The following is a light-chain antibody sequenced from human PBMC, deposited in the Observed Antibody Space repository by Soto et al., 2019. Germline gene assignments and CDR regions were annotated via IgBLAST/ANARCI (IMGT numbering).Light chain of an antibody. CDR1: QSVSSN. CDR3: QQYDNWWT. J-gene: IGKJ1*01. CDR2: AAS. V-gene: IGKV3-15*01. Sequence: EIVMTQSPATLSVSPVERATLSCRSSQSVSSNLAWYQQKPGQAPRVLIYAASTRATGIPDRFSGSGSGTEFTLTISSLHSEDFGVYYCQQYDNWWTFGQGTKVDIK.